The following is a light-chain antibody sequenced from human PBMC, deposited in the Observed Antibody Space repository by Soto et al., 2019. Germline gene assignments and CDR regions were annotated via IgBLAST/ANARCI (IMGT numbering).Light chain of an antibody. CDR3: QQYNSYTLT. J-gene: IGKJ4*01. V-gene: IGKV1-5*03. CDR1: QTISSW. CDR2: KAS. Sequence: DIQMTQSPSTLSGSVGDRVTITCRASQTISSWLAWYQQKPGKAPKLLIYKASTLKSGVPSRFSGRASGTEFTPNISSMQHDDFANYYCQQYNSYTLTFGRGTKVDIK.